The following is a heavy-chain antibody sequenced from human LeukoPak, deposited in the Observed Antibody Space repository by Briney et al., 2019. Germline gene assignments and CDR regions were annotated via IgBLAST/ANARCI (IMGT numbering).Heavy chain of an antibody. J-gene: IGHJ5*02. CDR1: GFTFSSYS. D-gene: IGHD6-6*01. V-gene: IGHV3-21*01. CDR3: ARDLRVYAHSSYDP. Sequence: KPGGSLRLSCAASGFTFSSYSMNWVRQAPGKGLEWVSSISSSSSYIYYADSVKGRFTISRDNAKNSLYLQMNSLRAEGTAVYYCARDLRVYAHSSYDPWGQGTLVTVSS. CDR2: ISSSSSYI.